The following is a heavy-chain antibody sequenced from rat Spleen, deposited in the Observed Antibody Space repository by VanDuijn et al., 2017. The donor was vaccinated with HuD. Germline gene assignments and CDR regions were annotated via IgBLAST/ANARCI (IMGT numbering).Heavy chain of an antibody. D-gene: IGHD1-2*01. CDR1: GFTFSNYG. CDR3: ARRLYDYFDY. CDR2: ISYDGSSS. V-gene: IGHV5-29*01. Sequence: EVQLVESGGGLVQPERSLKLSCAASGFTFSNYGMAWVRQAPTKGLEWVATISYDGSSSYYRDSVKGRFTFSRDNAKSTLYLQMDSLRSEDTATYYCARRLYDYFDYWGQGVMVTVSS. J-gene: IGHJ2*01.